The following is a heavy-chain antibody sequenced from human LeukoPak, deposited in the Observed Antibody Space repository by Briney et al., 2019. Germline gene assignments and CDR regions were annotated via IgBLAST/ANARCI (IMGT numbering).Heavy chain of an antibody. Sequence: SETLSLTCTVSGGSVSNSNDYWGWIRQPPGKGLEWIGSVSYSGTTYYNPSLKRRVTISIYTSKNQFSLKLNSVAAADTAIYFCAKFQVGFDYWGQGTLVTVSS. CDR2: VSYSGTT. D-gene: IGHD3-16*01. J-gene: IGHJ4*02. V-gene: IGHV4-39*01. CDR3: AKFQVGFDY. CDR1: GGSVSNSNDY.